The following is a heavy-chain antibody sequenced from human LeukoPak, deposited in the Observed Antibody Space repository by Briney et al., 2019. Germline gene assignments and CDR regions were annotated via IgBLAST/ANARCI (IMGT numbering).Heavy chain of an antibody. V-gene: IGHV1-18*01. Sequence: ASVKVSCKASGYTFTSYDINWVRQATGQGLEWMGWISAYNGNTNYAQKLQGRVTMTTDTSTSTAYMELRSLRSDDTAVYYCARRGRLELEFDYWGQGTLVTVSS. D-gene: IGHD1-7*01. CDR1: GYTFTSYD. CDR2: ISAYNGNT. CDR3: ARRGRLELEFDY. J-gene: IGHJ4*02.